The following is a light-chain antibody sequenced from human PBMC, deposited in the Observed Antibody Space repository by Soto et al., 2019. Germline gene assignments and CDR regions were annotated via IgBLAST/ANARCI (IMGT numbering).Light chain of an antibody. CDR2: GAS. CDR3: QQYNNWSTWT. V-gene: IGKV3-15*01. J-gene: IGKJ1*01. Sequence: EIVMTQSPATLSVSPGERATLSCRASQSVSSNLAWYQQKPGQAPRLLISGASTRATGIPARFSGSGSGTEFTLTISSLQSEDFAVYYCQQYNNWSTWTFGQGTKVEIK. CDR1: QSVSSN.